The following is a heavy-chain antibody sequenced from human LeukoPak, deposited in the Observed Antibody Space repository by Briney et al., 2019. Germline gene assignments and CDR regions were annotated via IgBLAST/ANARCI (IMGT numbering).Heavy chain of an antibody. D-gene: IGHD3-22*01. CDR2: IIPMFATV. V-gene: IGHV1-69*05. CDR3: ARNHDNTGYYDAYFDY. Sequence: SVKVTCKASGGTFSNYAINWVRQAPGQGLDWMGGIIPMFATVNYAQKFQGRVTITTDESTNTAYMELSGLRSEDTAVYYCARNHDNTGYYDAYFDYWGQGTLVTVSS. J-gene: IGHJ4*02. CDR1: GGTFSNYA.